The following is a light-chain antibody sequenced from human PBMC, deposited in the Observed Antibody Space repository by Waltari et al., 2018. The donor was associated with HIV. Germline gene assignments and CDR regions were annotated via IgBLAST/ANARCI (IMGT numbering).Light chain of an antibody. Sequence: QSVLTQPASVSGSPGQSLTISCTGTSHPFGFDTYVSWYQQHPGKAPTLIIYEVNSRPSGVSDRFSGSKSGNTASLTISGLQNEDEANYFCTSYTTGDTLLFGGGTKLTVL. CDR1: SHPFGFDTY. CDR2: EVN. J-gene: IGLJ3*02. CDR3: TSYTTGDTLL. V-gene: IGLV2-14*03.